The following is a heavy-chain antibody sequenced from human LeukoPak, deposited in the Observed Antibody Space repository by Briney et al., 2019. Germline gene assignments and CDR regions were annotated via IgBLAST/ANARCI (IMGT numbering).Heavy chain of an antibody. J-gene: IGHJ6*02. D-gene: IGHD2-2*01. CDR1: GFTFNYAW. CDR2: IYHSGST. Sequence: PGGSLRLSCAASGFTFNYAWMSWVRQPPGKGLEWIGEIYHSGSTNYNPSLKSRVTISVDKSKNQFSLKLSSVTAADTAVYYCARDRYCSSTSCYSWYYYGMDVWGQGTTVTVSS. CDR3: ARDRYCSSTSCYSWYYYGMDV. V-gene: IGHV4-4*02.